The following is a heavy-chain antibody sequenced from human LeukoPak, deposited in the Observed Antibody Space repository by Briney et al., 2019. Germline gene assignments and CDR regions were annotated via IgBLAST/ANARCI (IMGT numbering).Heavy chain of an antibody. D-gene: IGHD1-1*01. CDR2: FSYDGASK. J-gene: IGHJ4*02. CDR1: GFTFSSYT. CDR3: ARERQLENEEFDF. V-gene: IGHV3-30-3*01. Sequence: GGSLRLSCAASGFTFSSYTMHWVRQAPGKELEWVATFSYDGASKFYAGSVKGRFTISRDNSKNTLDLQMNSLRDDDTAIYYCARERQLENEEFDFWGQGTLVTVSS.